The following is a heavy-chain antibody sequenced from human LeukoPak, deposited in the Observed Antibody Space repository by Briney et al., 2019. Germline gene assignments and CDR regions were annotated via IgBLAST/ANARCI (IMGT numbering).Heavy chain of an antibody. J-gene: IGHJ4*02. Sequence: GRSLRLSCAASGFTFDDYAMHWVRQAPGKGLEWVSGISWNSGSIGYADSVKGRFTISRDNAKNSLYLQMNSLRAEDTALYYCAKDRGFWSGFAYWGQGTLVTVSS. CDR3: AKDRGFWSGFAY. V-gene: IGHV3-9*01. D-gene: IGHD3-3*01. CDR1: GFTFDDYA. CDR2: ISWNSGSI.